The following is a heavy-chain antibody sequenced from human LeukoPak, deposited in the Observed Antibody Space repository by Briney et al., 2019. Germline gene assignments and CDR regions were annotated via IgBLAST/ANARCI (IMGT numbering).Heavy chain of an antibody. CDR1: GFTFTSSA. CDR3: AADLPTGTTRAFDI. CDR2: IVVGSGNT. J-gene: IGHJ3*02. V-gene: IGHV1-58*01. Sequence: VASVKVSCKASGFTFTSSAVQWVRQARGQRLEWIGWIVVGSGNTNYAQKFQERVTITRDMSTSTAYMELSSLRSEDTAVYYCAADLPTGTTRAFDIWGQGTMVTVSS. D-gene: IGHD1-7*01.